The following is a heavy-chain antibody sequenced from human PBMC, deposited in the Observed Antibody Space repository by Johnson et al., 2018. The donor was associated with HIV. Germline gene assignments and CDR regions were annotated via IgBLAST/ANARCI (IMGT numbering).Heavy chain of an antibody. Sequence: VQLVESGGGVVQPGRSLRLSCAASGFTVSSNYMSWVRQAPGKGLEWVSVIYSGGSTYYADSVKGRFTISRDNSKNTLYLQMNSLRAEDTAVYFCARDKQPGNGRYDALDIWGQGTTVIVSS. V-gene: IGHV3-66*02. J-gene: IGHJ3*02. CDR1: GFTVSSNY. CDR3: ARDKQPGNGRYDALDI. D-gene: IGHD1-1*01. CDR2: IYSGGST.